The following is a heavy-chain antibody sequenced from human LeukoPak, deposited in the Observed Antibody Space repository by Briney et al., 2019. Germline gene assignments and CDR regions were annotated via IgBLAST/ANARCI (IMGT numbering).Heavy chain of an antibody. CDR2: ISSSSSYK. D-gene: IGHD6-13*01. J-gene: IGHJ3*02. Sequence: GGSLRLSCAASGFSFSSHSMNWVRQAPEKGLEWVSYISSSSSYKYYADSEKGRFTISRDNAKNSLYLQMNSLRAEDTAVYYCARGGAAAGLDAFDIWGQGTMVTVSS. V-gene: IGHV3-21*01. CDR3: ARGGAAAGLDAFDI. CDR1: GFSFSSHS.